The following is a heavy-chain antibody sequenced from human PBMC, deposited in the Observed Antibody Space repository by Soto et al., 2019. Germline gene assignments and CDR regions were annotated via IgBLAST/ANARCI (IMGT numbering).Heavy chain of an antibody. CDR2: IYYSGST. CDR3: ARRITIFGVVTRYYFDY. J-gene: IGHJ4*02. Sequence: SETLSLTCTVSGGSISSYYWSWIRQPPGKGLEWIGYIYYSGSTNYNPSLKSRVTISVDTSKNQFSLKLSSVTAADTAVYYCARRITIFGVVTRYYFDYWGQGTLVTVSS. V-gene: IGHV4-59*01. CDR1: GGSISSYY. D-gene: IGHD3-3*01.